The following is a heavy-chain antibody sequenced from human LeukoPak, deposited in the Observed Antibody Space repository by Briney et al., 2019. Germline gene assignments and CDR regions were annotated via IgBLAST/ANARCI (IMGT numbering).Heavy chain of an antibody. V-gene: IGHV1-2*02. CDR3: ARATVTTSDWFDP. CDR1: GYTFTGYY. CDR2: INPNSGGT. J-gene: IGHJ5*02. D-gene: IGHD4-17*01. Sequence: GASVKVSCKASGYTFTGYYMHWVRQAPGQGLEWMGWINPNSGGTNYAQKFQGRVTMTRDTSISTAYMELSRLRSDDTAVYYCARATVTTSDWFDPWGQGTLVTVSS.